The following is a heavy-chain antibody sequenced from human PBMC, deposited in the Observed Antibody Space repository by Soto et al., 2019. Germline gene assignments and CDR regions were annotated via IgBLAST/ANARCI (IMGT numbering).Heavy chain of an antibody. D-gene: IGHD5-18*01. CDR1: GYTFTGYY. Sequence: QVQLVQSGAEVKKPGASVKVSCKASGYTFTGYYMHWVRQAPGQGLEWMGWINPNSGGTNYAQKFQGRVTMTRDTSISTAYMELSRLRSDDTAVYYCARDLDTAMVLPHYYYYYGMDVWGQGTTVTVSS. J-gene: IGHJ6*02. CDR3: ARDLDTAMVLPHYYYYYGMDV. V-gene: IGHV1-2*02. CDR2: INPNSGGT.